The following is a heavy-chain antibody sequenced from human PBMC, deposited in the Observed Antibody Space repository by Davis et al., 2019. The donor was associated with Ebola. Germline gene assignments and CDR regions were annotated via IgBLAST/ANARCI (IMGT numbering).Heavy chain of an antibody. V-gene: IGHV3-23*01. CDR1: GFTFTSYI. CDR3: AKDRITIFSVDRTGSFDV. D-gene: IGHD3-3*01. J-gene: IGHJ3*01. Sequence: GESLKISCAASGFTFTSYIMSWVRQAPGKGLEWVSYISGGGNRAYYSDSVKGRFTVSRDSSKNTLYLQMNSLRVDDTAIYYCAKDRITIFSVDRTGSFDVWGQGTMVTVSS. CDR2: ISGGGNRA.